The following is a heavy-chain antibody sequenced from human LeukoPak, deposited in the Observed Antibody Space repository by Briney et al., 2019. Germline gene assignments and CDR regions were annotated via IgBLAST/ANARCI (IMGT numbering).Heavy chain of an antibody. V-gene: IGHV3-23*01. D-gene: IGHD6-13*01. CDR2: ISASTTST. Sequence: GGSLRLSCAGTGFTFSSDAMGWVRQAPGKGLEWGSGISASTTSTHYADSVKGRFTISRDNSKNILYLQMNSLRAEDTAVYYCAKDRGSIWVQVAFWGQGTLATVSS. J-gene: IGHJ4*02. CDR1: GFTFSSDA. CDR3: AKDRGSIWVQVAF.